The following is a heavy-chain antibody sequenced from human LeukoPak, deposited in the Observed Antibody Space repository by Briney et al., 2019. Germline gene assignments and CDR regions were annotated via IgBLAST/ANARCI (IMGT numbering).Heavy chain of an antibody. D-gene: IGHD6-13*01. CDR2: ISWNSGTI. CDR3: AKDVAAAGTSDHFDF. J-gene: IGHJ4*02. Sequence: GGSRRSSLAAPGLILDDFALHWVGKAPGKGLGWASGISWNSGTIGYVDSVKGRFTISRDNAKNSLHLQMNSLRPEDMGMYYCAKDVAAAGTSDHFDFWGRGTLVTVSS. V-gene: IGHV3-9*03. CDR1: GLILDDFA.